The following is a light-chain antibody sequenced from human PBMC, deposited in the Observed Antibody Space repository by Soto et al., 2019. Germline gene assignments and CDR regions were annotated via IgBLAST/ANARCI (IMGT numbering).Light chain of an antibody. J-gene: IGKJ4*01. CDR1: QSVSSNY. V-gene: IGKV3-20*01. Sequence: EIVLTQSPGTLSLSPGERATLSCRASQSVSSNYLAWYQQKPGQAPRLLIYGASSRATGIPDRFSGSGPGTDFTLTISRLEPEDFAVYYCQYYVSSPLTFGGGTKVDIK. CDR3: QYYVSSPLT. CDR2: GAS.